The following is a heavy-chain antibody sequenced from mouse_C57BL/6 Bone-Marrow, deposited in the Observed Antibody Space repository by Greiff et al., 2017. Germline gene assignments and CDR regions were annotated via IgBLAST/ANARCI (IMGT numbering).Heavy chain of an antibody. CDR1: GFTFTDYY. Sequence: EVQLQQSGPVLVKPGPSVKISCKASGFTFTDYYMHWVKQSHGKSLEWIGLVYPYNGGTSSNQKFKGKATLTVDTSSSTAYMELKRLKSEYSAVYYCALDGFLVDGYYVGFAYWGQGTLVTVSA. CDR3: ALDGFLVDGYYVGFAY. V-gene: IGHV1-36*01. CDR2: VYPYNGGT. D-gene: IGHD2-3*01. J-gene: IGHJ3*01.